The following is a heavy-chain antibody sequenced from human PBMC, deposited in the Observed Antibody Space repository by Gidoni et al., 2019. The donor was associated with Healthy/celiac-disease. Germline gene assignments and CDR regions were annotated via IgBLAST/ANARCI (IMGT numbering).Heavy chain of an antibody. CDR3: YSWYSYGYGYYYYGMDV. Sequence: QLQLQESGPGLVKPSATLSLTCTVSGGSISSSSYYWGWFRQPPGKGLEWIGSIYYSGSTYYNPSLKSRVTISVDTSKNQFSLKLSSVTAADTAVYYCYSWYSYGYGYYYYGMDVWGQGTTVTVSS. CDR2: IYYSGST. V-gene: IGHV4-39*01. CDR1: GGSISSSSYY. J-gene: IGHJ6*02. D-gene: IGHD5-18*01.